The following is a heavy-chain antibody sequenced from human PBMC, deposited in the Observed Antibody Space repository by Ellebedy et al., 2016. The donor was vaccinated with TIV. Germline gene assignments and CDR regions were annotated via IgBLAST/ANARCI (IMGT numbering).Heavy chain of an antibody. D-gene: IGHD1-14*01. Sequence: GESLKISXVASGFTLSNSGMTWVRQAPGKGLEWVSYISISGTTLYYADSVRGRFTISRDNAKNSPYLRMNSLRADDTAMYYCARVDRVSHAMDVWGQGTPVTVSS. CDR3: ARVDRVSHAMDV. CDR2: ISISGTTL. CDR1: GFTLSNSG. V-gene: IGHV3-48*01. J-gene: IGHJ6*02.